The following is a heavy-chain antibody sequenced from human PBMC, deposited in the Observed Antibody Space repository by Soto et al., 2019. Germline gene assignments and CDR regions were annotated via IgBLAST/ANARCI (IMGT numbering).Heavy chain of an antibody. CDR2: TIPKFGSA. CDR3: AREGGSYPTYYFDY. V-gene: IGHV1-69*06. J-gene: IGHJ4*02. Sequence: ASVKVSCKASGGTFSSYAIRWVRQAPGHGLEWMGGTIPKFGSANNAQKFQGRVTITADKSTSTAYMELSSLKSEDTAVYYCAREGGSYPTYYFDYWGQGTLVTVSS. CDR1: GGTFSSYA. D-gene: IGHD1-26*01.